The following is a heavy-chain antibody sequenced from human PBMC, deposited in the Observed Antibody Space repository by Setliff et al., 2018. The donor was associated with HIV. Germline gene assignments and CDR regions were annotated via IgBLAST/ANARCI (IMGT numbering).Heavy chain of an antibody. CDR2: ISSDASDK. D-gene: IGHD3-9*01. J-gene: IGHJ4*02. CDR1: GFPFSTYW. CDR3: AKDVLVGGTYRLVPDY. V-gene: IGHV3-7*03. Sequence: GGSLRLSCEASGFPFSTYWMIWVRQAPGKGLEWVAKISSDASDKKYVDSVKGRFTSSRDNSKNTLYLQMNSLRAEDTAVYYCAKDVLVGGTYRLVPDYWGQGTLVTVSS.